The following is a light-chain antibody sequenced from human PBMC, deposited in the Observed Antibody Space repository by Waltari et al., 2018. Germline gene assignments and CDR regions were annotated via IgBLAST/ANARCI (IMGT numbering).Light chain of an antibody. CDR3: ISYAGNNKYV. Sequence: QSALTQPPSASGSPGPYVTISCTGTSSYVGLYNYGYWYQQYPDQAPKLMIYEVTKPPSGVPDRFSGSKSGNTASLTVSGLQAEDEADYYCISYAGNNKYVLGAGTKVTVL. J-gene: IGLJ1*01. CDR1: SSYVGLYNY. CDR2: EVT. V-gene: IGLV2-8*01.